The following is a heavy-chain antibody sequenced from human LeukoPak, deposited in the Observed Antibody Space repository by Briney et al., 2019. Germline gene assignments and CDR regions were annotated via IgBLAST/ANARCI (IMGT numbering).Heavy chain of an antibody. CDR2: IYSDGST. CDR1: GFPFSSYA. CDR3: VRDLQVSC. V-gene: IGHV3-53*01. Sequence: GGSLRLSCEASGFPFSSYAMTWVRQAPGKGLEWVSVIYSDGSTFYADSVKGRFTISRDTSKNTLYLQMNNLRADDTAVYYCVRDLQVSCWGQGALVTVSS. J-gene: IGHJ4*02.